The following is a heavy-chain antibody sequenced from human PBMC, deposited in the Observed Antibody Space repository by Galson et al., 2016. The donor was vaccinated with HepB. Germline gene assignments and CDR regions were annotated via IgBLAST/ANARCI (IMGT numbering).Heavy chain of an antibody. CDR3: ASRHRNYYYGMDV. CDR1: GYSFTSYW. J-gene: IGHJ6*02. V-gene: IGHV5-10-1*01. Sequence: QSGAEVKKPGESLRISCKDSGYSFTSYWISWVRQMPGKGLEWMGRIDPTDSYTNYSPSFQGHATISADKSISTAYLQWSSLKASDTAMYYCASRHRNYYYGMDVWGQGTTVTVSS. D-gene: IGHD2-21*01. CDR2: IDPTDSYT.